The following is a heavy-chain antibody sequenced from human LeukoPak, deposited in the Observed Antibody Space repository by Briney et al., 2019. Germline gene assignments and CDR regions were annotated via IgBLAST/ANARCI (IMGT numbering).Heavy chain of an antibody. D-gene: IGHD3-22*01. Sequence: KSSETLSLTCAVYGGSFSGYYWSWIRQPPGKGLEWIGGINHSGSTNYNPSLKSRVTISVDTSKNQFSLKLSSVTAADTAVYYCARSRFLNYYDSSGYYYANYYFDYWGQGTLVTVSS. V-gene: IGHV4-34*01. J-gene: IGHJ4*02. CDR3: ARSRFLNYYDSSGYYYANYYFDY. CDR1: GGSFSGYY. CDR2: INHSGST.